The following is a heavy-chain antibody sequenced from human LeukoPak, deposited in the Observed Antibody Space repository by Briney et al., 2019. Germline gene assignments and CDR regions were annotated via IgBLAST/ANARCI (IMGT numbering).Heavy chain of an antibody. Sequence: ASVKVSCKASGYTFTSYGISWVRQAPGQGLEWMGWISAYNGNTNYAQKLQGRVTMTTDTSTSTAYMELRSLRSDDTAVYYCARDGYCSGGSCYSYNWFDPWGQGTLVTVFS. CDR3: ARDGYCSGGSCYSYNWFDP. CDR2: ISAYNGNT. D-gene: IGHD2-15*01. J-gene: IGHJ5*02. CDR1: GYTFTSYG. V-gene: IGHV1-18*01.